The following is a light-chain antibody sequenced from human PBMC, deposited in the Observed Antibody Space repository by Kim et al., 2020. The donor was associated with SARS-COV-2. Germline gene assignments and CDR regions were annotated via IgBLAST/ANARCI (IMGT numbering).Light chain of an antibody. CDR1: SSNIGNNY. CDR3: GTWDSSLSAGQV. J-gene: IGLJ1*01. V-gene: IGLV1-51*01. Sequence: QKVTISCSGISSNIGNNYVSWYQQLPGTAPKLLIYDNNKRPSGIPDRFSGSKSGTSATLGITGLQTGDEADYYCGTWDSSLSAGQVFGTGTKVTVL. CDR2: DNN.